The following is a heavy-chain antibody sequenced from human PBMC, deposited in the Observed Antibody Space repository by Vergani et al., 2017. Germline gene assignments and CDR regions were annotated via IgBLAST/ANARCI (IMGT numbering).Heavy chain of an antibody. D-gene: IGHD4-17*01. CDR3: ARIRASPTTVTSYWYFDL. CDR1: GFSLSNARMG. V-gene: IGHV2-26*01. Sequence: QVTLKESGPVLVKPTETLTLTCTVSGFSLSNARMGVSWIGKPPGKAREWLAHIFSIDEKSYSTSLKSRLTISKDTSKSQVVLTMTNMDPVDTATYYCARIRASPTTVTSYWYFDLWGRGTLVTVSS. CDR2: IFSIDEK. J-gene: IGHJ2*01.